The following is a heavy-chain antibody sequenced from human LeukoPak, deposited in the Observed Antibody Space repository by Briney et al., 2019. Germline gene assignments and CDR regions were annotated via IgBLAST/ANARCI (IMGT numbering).Heavy chain of an antibody. CDR3: ARANYHGSGSYCDY. J-gene: IGHJ4*02. V-gene: IGHV1-2*06. CDR2: INPNSGGT. CDR1: GYTFTGYY. D-gene: IGHD3-10*01. Sequence: ASVKVSCKASGYTFTGYYMHWVRRAPGQGLEWMGRINPNSGGTNYAQKLQGRVTMTTDTSTTTAYMELRSLRSDDTAVYYCARANYHGSGSYCDYWGQGTLVTVSS.